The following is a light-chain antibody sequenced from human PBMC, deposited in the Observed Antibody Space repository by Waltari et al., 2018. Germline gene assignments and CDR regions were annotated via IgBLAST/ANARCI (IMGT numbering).Light chain of an antibody. CDR1: SSEIGAYDF. V-gene: IGLV2-14*01. J-gene: IGLJ1*01. CDR3: SSPTTRSTQV. CDR2: DVR. Sequence: QSGLTQPASVSGSPGQSITLSCIGTSSEIGAYDFVSWYQQHPGKAPKLLIYDVRDRPSGGSHRFSGSKSGNAASLTISGLQAEDEATYYCSSPTTRSTQVFGSGTKVTV.